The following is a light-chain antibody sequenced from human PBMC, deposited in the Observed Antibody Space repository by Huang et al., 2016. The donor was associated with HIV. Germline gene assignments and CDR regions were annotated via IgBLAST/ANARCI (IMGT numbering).Light chain of an antibody. Sequence: IPLTQSPSSLSASVGDRVTITCRASEGIGNYLAWYQQKPGKAPKLLVYGASTLQNGVPARFSGTGSGTHFTLTISSLQPEDFATYYCQQLSTYPRTFGQGTKVETK. CDR3: QQLSTYPRT. V-gene: IGKV1-9*01. CDR1: EGIGNY. CDR2: GAS. J-gene: IGKJ1*01.